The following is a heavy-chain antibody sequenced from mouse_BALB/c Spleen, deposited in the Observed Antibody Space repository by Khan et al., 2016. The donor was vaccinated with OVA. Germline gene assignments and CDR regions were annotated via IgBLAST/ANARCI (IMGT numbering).Heavy chain of an antibody. CDR1: GYTFINYW. Sequence: QAQLKESGAELAKPGASVKMSCKASGYTFINYWILWVKQRPGQGLEWIGYINPSTGYTEYNQNFKDKATLTADKSSSTAYMQRSSLTSEDSAVYYCARRDLRWDFDYWGQGTTLTVSS. V-gene: IGHV1-7*01. J-gene: IGHJ2*01. D-gene: IGHD1-1*01. CDR3: ARRDLRWDFDY. CDR2: INPSTGYT.